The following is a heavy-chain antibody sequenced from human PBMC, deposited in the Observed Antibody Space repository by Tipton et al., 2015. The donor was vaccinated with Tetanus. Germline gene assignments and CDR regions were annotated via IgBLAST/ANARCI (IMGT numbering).Heavy chain of an antibody. CDR1: GDAISTNSYF. J-gene: IGHJ6*02. CDR2: ITYSGST. V-gene: IGHV4-39*07. D-gene: IGHD3-10*01. Sequence: TLSLTCIVSGDAISTNSYFWGWIRQPPGKGLEWVGTITYSGSTYYNPSLQSRVTISVDTSQKQISLKVNSVTAADTAVYYCARDRGVRGGYYYYHGMDVWGQGTTVTVSS. CDR3: ARDRGVRGGYYYYHGMDV.